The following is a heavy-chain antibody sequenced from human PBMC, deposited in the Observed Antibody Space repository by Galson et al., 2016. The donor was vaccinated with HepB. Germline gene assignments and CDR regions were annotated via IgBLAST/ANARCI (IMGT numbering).Heavy chain of an antibody. V-gene: IGHV3-11*05. J-gene: IGHJ5*02. CDR1: GFPFSDFY. D-gene: IGHD1-14*01. CDR3: ARGILSS. Sequence: SLRLFCAGSGFPFSDFYMTWIRQAPGKGLEWIAHISKDAKYTAYADSLKGRFVISRDNAKNSVSLHVSGLRPEDTAVYYCARGILSSWAQGVLVTVSS. CDR2: ISKDAKYT.